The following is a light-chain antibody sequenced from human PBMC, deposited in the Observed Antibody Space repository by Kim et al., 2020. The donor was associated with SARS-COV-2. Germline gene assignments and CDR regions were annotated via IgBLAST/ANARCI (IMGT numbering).Light chain of an antibody. V-gene: IGLV1-40*01. CDR3: QSYDSSLSGYVV. CDR1: SSNIGSNT. CDR2: GNS. J-gene: IGLJ2*01. Sequence: ELTQPPSASGTPGQRVTISCSGSSSNIGSNTVNWYQQLPGTAPKLLIYGNSNRPSGVPDRFSGSKSGTSASLAITGLQAEDEADYYCQSYDSSLSGYVVFGGGTQLTVL.